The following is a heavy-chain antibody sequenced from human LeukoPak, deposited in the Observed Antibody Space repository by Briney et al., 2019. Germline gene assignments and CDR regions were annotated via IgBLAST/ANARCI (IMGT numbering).Heavy chain of an antibody. Sequence: SVKVSCKASGYTFTSYDFNWVRQATGQRPEWMGWMSPNSGDTGYAQKFQDRVTMTRNTSISTAYMELSSLRSDDTAVYYCARGPPTWGYDYWGSGTMVTVSS. V-gene: IGHV1-8*01. J-gene: IGHJ4*02. CDR3: ARGPPTWGYDY. CDR1: GYTFTSYD. CDR2: MSPNSGDT. D-gene: IGHD7-27*01.